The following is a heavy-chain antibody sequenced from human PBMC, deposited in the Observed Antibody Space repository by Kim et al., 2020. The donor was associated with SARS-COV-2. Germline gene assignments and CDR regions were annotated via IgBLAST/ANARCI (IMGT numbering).Heavy chain of an antibody. CDR2: ISYDGSNK. Sequence: GGSLRLSCAASGFTFSSYGMHWVRQAPGKGLEWVAVISYDGSNKYYADSVKGRFTISRDNSKNTLYLQMNSLRAEDTAVYYCAKDGYGDYAGYYYMDVWGKGTTVTVSS. J-gene: IGHJ6*03. V-gene: IGHV3-30*18. CDR1: GFTFSSYG. CDR3: AKDGYGDYAGYYYMDV. D-gene: IGHD4-17*01.